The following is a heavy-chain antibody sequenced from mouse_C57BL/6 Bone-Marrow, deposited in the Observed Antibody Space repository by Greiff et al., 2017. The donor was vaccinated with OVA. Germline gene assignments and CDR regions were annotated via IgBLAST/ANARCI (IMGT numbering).Heavy chain of an antibody. Sequence: VQLKESGPELVKPGASVKIPCKASGYTFTDYNMDWVKQSHGKSLEWIGDINPNNGGTIYNQKFKGKATLTVDKSSSTAYMELRSLTSEDTAVYYCARRAIYDGSSPFAYWGQGTLVTVSA. J-gene: IGHJ3*01. CDR1: GYTFTDYN. CDR2: INPNNGGT. D-gene: IGHD1-1*01. V-gene: IGHV1-18*01. CDR3: ARRAIYDGSSPFAY.